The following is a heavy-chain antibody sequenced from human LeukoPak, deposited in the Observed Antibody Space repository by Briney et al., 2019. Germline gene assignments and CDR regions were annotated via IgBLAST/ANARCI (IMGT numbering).Heavy chain of an antibody. J-gene: IGHJ4*02. Sequence: GGSLRLSCAASGFTFSNYWMSWVRQAPGKGLEWVANIKQDGSETYYVDSVTGRFTISRDNAKDSLSLQMNSLRAEDTAVYYCAREGNRRSFDYWGQGTLVTVSS. CDR3: AREGNRRSFDY. D-gene: IGHD2/OR15-2a*01. V-gene: IGHV3-7*01. CDR2: IKQDGSET. CDR1: GFTFSNYW.